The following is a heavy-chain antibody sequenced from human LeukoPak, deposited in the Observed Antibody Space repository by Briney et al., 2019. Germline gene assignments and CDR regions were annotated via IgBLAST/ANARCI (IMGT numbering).Heavy chain of an antibody. CDR2: IYPGDSDT. D-gene: IGHD6-13*01. J-gene: IGHJ5*02. V-gene: IGHV5-51*01. CDR3: ARRSIAAAAGFDP. Sequence: GESLKISCKGSGYSFTSYWIGWARQMPGKGLEWMGIIYPGDSDTRYSPSFQGQVTISADKSISTAYLQWSSLKASDTAMYYCARRSIAAAAGFDPWGQGTLVTVSS. CDR1: GYSFTSYW.